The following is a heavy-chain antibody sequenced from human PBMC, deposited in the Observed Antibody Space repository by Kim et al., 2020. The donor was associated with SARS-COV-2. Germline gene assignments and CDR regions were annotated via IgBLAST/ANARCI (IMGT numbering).Heavy chain of an antibody. CDR2: ISGTSSHT. CDR3: ARAYCGGDCYSSFIYYNGLDV. J-gene: IGHJ6*02. V-gene: IGHV3-11*06. CDR1: GFTFSDHY. D-gene: IGHD2-21*02. Sequence: GGSLRLSCAASGFTFSDHYMNWIRQAPGKGLEWVSYISGTSSHTNYADSVKGRFTISRDNAKNSLYLQMNSLRAEDTAVFYCARAYCGGDCYSSFIYYNGLDVWGQGTTVTVS.